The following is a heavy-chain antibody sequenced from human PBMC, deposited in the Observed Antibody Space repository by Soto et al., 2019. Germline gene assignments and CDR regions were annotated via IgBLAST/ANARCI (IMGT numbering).Heavy chain of an antibody. V-gene: IGHV3-11*01. CDR3: ASSRGWFGELSFDY. CDR1: GFTFSDYY. CDR2: ISSSGSTI. Sequence: QVQLVESGGGLVKPGGSLRLSCAASGFTFSDYYMSWIRQAPGKGLEWVSYISSSGSTIYYGDSVKGRFTISRYNAKNSLYLQMNSLRSDGTAVYYCASSRGWFGELSFDYWGQGTLVTVSS. J-gene: IGHJ4*02. D-gene: IGHD3-10*01.